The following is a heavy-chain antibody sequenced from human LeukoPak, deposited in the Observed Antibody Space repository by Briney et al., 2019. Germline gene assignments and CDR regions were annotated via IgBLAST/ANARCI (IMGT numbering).Heavy chain of an antibody. Sequence: GASVKVSCKASGYTFTDYYMHWARQAPGQALEWMGWINPNSGGTNYAQKFQGRVTMTRDTSVSTAYMELNRLTSDDTAVYFCARGDQYGTFYSWGQGTLVTVSS. CDR3: ARGDQYGTFYS. J-gene: IGHJ4*02. CDR2: INPNSGGT. CDR1: GYTFTDYY. V-gene: IGHV1-2*02. D-gene: IGHD1-26*01.